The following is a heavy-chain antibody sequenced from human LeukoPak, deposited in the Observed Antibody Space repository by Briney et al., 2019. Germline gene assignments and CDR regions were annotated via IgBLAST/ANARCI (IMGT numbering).Heavy chain of an antibody. D-gene: IGHD2-21*01. Sequence: PGGSPRLSCAASGFTFRSYSMNWVGQAPGKGLEWVSSINSRGNDKYYAESVKGRFTISRDNAKNSLYLQMNNLRVEDTAVYYCAREGSIVPHQDLDCWGQGSLVTVSS. CDR3: AREGSIVPHQDLDC. V-gene: IGHV3-21*01. CDR2: INSRGNDK. J-gene: IGHJ4*02. CDR1: GFTFRSYS.